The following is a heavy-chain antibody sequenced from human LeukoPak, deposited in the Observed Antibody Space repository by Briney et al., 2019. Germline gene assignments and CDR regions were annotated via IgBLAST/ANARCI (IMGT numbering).Heavy chain of an antibody. V-gene: IGHV4-4*07. CDR1: GGSITYNQ. Sequence: SETLSLTCTVSGGSITYNQWTWIRQPAGKGLEWIGRVHTSGRTNYNPSLKSRVTISVDTSKNQLSLNLNSVTDADTAVYYCAREGPLYGDYAVFDYWGQGTPVTVSS. CDR2: VHTSGRT. J-gene: IGHJ4*02. CDR3: AREGPLYGDYAVFDY. D-gene: IGHD4-17*01.